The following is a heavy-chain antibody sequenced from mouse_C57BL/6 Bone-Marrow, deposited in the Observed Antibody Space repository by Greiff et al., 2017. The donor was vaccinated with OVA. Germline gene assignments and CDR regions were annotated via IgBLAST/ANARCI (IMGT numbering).Heavy chain of an antibody. V-gene: IGHV1-39*01. CDR3: ARGDMATTWFAY. CDR1: GYSFTDYN. Sequence: EVNLVESGPELVKPGASVKISCKASGYSFTDYNMNWVKQSNGKSLEWIGVINPNYGTTSYNQKFKGKATLTVDQSSSTAYMQLNSLTSEDSAVYYCARGDMATTWFAYWGQGTLVTVSA. D-gene: IGHD1-1*02. J-gene: IGHJ3*01. CDR2: INPNYGTT.